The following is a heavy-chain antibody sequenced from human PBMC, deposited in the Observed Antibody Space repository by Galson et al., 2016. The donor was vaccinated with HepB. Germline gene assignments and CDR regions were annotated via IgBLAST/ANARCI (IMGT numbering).Heavy chain of an antibody. Sequence: SLRLSCAASGFTFSSYWMHWVRQVPGKGLVMVARTNTDGSDTGYADSVEGRFTISRDNAKNTLYLQMNTLRAEDTAVYYCARDYLTYTGSYLYSWGQGTLVTVSS. CDR3: ARDYLTYTGSYLYS. V-gene: IGHV3-74*01. CDR1: GFTFSSYW. CDR2: TNTDGSDT. J-gene: IGHJ4*02. D-gene: IGHD1-26*01.